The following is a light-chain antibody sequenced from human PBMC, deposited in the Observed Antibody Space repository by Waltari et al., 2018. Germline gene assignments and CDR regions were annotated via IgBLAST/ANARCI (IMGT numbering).Light chain of an antibody. J-gene: IGKJ2*03. V-gene: IGKV2-30*02. CDR2: KVS. Sequence: DVVRTKSPLSLPFTPGQPPSISCGSSQSFVHSDGNTYLSWYQQKPGQPPRLLIYKVSNRDSGVPDRFSGSGAGTDFTLKISRVEAEDVGVYYCGQGTKVPHSFGQGTKVEIK. CDR1: QSFVHSDGNTY. CDR3: GQGTKVPHS.